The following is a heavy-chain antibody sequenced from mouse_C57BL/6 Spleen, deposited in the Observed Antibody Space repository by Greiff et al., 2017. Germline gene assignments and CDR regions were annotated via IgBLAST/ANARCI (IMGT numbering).Heavy chain of an antibody. CDR2: IYPGSGNP. D-gene: IGHD1-1*01. J-gene: IGHJ2*01. CDR3: ARTGYYGSSPYFDY. V-gene: IGHV1-76*01. Sequence: QVQLQQSGAELVRPGASVKLSCKASGYTFTDYYINWVKQRPGQGLEWIARIYPGSGNPYYNEKFKGKATLTAEKSSSTAYMQLSSLTSEDSAVYFCARTGYYGSSPYFDYWGQGTTLTVSS. CDR1: GYTFTDYY.